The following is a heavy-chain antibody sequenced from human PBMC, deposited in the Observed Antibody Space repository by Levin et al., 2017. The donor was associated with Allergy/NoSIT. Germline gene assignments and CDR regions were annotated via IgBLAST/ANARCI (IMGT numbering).Heavy chain of an antibody. CDR2: INAGNGNT. D-gene: IGHD3-10*01. CDR3: ARDWGLWFGELSQLGWFDP. CDR1: GYTFTSYA. Sequence: ASVKVSCKASGYTFTSYAMHWVRQAPGQRLEWMGWINAGNGNTKYSQKFQGRVTITRDTSASTAYMELSSLRSEDTAVYYCARDWGLWFGELSQLGWFDPWGQGTLVTVSS. V-gene: IGHV1-3*01. J-gene: IGHJ5*02.